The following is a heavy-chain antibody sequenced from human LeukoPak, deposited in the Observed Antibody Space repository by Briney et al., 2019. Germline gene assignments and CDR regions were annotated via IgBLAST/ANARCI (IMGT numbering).Heavy chain of an antibody. CDR3: ARHGPGIAVALDY. Sequence: GESLRISCKGSGYSFTSYWISLVRQMPGKGLEWMGRIDPSDSYTNYSPSFQGHVTISADKSISTAYLQWSSLKASDTAMYYCARHGPGIAVALDYWGQGTLVTVSS. J-gene: IGHJ4*02. D-gene: IGHD6-19*01. V-gene: IGHV5-10-1*01. CDR2: IDPSDSYT. CDR1: GYSFTSYW.